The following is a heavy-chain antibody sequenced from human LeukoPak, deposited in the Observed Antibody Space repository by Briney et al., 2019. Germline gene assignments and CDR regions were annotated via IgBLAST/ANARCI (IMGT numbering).Heavy chain of an antibody. CDR1: GFTFSTYA. CDR2: ISGSGGST. D-gene: IGHD4-11*01. V-gene: IGHV3-23*01. CDR3: AKDLGWLQYHEYYFDY. J-gene: IGHJ4*02. Sequence: GALRLSCAASGFTFSTYALHWVRQAPGKGLEWVSAISGSGGSTYYADSVKGRFTISRDNSKNTLYLQMNSLRAEDTAVYYCAKDLGWLQYHEYYFDYWGQGTLVTVSS.